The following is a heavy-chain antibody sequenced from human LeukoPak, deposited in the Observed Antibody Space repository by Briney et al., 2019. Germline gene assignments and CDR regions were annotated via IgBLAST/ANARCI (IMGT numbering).Heavy chain of an antibody. CDR1: GFTFDEYG. J-gene: IGHJ4*02. CDR2: ITWNGGST. D-gene: IGHD2-2*01. CDR3: ARLATLGYCSSTSCYPPAFDY. V-gene: IGHV3-20*04. Sequence: GGSPRLSCAASGFTFDEYGMSWVCEAPGKGLECVSGITWNGGSTGYADSVKVRCTIYRDIAKNSLYLQMNSLRAGDTALYYCARLATLGYCSSTSCYPPAFDYWGQGTLVTVSS.